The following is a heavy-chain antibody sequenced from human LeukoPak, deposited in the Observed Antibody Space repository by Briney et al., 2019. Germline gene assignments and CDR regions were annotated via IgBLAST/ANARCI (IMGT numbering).Heavy chain of an antibody. V-gene: IGHV4-34*01. CDR1: GGSFSGYY. J-gene: IGHJ3*02. CDR2: INHSGST. CDR3: ARSIRDFDWFLITNAFDI. D-gene: IGHD3-9*01. Sequence: SETLSLTCAVYGGSFSGYYWSWIRQPPGKGLEWIGEINHSGSTNYNPSLKSRVTISVDTSKNQFSLKLSSVTAADTAVYYCARSIRDFDWFLITNAFDIWGQGTMVTVSS.